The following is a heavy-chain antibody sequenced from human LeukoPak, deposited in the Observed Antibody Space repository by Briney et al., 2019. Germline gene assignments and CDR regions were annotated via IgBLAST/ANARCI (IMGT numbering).Heavy chain of an antibody. V-gene: IGHV4-34*01. J-gene: IGHJ5*02. Sequence: SETLSLTCAVYGGSFSGYYWSWIRQPPGKGLEWIGEINHSGSTNYNPSLKSRVTISVDTSKNQFSLKLSSVTAADTAVYYCARVYSSSPGHNWFDPWGQGTLVTVSS. CDR1: GGSFSGYY. D-gene: IGHD6-6*01. CDR3: ARVYSSSPGHNWFDP. CDR2: INHSGST.